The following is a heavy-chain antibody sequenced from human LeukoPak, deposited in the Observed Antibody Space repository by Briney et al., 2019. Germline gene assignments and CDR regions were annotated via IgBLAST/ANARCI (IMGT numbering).Heavy chain of an antibody. V-gene: IGHV4-61*02. J-gene: IGHJ6*03. D-gene: IGHD6-19*01. CDR2: ISSSGST. Sequence: SQTLSLTCTVSGDSISSGDYYWSWIRQPAGKGLEWIGRISSSGSTNYNPSLKSRVTISVDTSKNQFSLKLSSVTAADTAVYYCARVEGSAHPYYYYYMDVWGKGTTVTVSS. CDR3: ARVEGSAHPYYYYYMDV. CDR1: GDSISSGDYY.